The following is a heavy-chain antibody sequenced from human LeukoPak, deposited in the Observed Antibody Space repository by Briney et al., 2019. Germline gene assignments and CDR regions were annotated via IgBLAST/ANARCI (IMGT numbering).Heavy chain of an antibody. CDR1: GFTFSSYA. V-gene: IGHV3-23*01. CDR3: AKDSGSPRFWECLLRGDFDY. D-gene: IGHD3-3*01. Sequence: GGSLRLSCAASGFTFSSYAMSWVRQAPGKGLEWVSAISGSGGSTYYADSVKGRFTISRDNSKNTLYLQMNSLRAEDTAVYYFAKDSGSPRFWECLLRGDFDYWGQGTRVTVSS. CDR2: ISGSGGST. J-gene: IGHJ4*02.